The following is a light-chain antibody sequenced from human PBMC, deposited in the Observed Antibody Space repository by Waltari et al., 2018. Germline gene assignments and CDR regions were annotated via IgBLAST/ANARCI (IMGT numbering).Light chain of an antibody. Sequence: QSALTQPASVSGSPGQSITISCSGTGSDIGGFNYVSWYQQRPGKAPKLLIYGVSQRPSVVSDRVSGSKSGNRASLTISGLQAEDDSDYYCCSYTTTTTWVFGGGTKLTVL. J-gene: IGLJ3*02. CDR2: GVS. CDR3: CSYTTTTTWV. CDR1: GSDIGGFNY. V-gene: IGLV2-14*03.